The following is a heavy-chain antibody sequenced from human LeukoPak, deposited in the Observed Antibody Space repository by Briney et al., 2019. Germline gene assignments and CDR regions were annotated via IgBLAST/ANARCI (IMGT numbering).Heavy chain of an antibody. CDR3: ARDSTVYDSSGDAFDI. V-gene: IGHV3-21*01. CDR1: GFTFNSYS. D-gene: IGHD3-22*01. CDR2: ISTSSNYI. J-gene: IGHJ3*02. Sequence: GGSLRLSCAASGFTFNSYSMNWVRQAPGKGLEWVSTISTSSNYIYYADSLKGRFTVSRDNAMSSLYLQMNSLRAEDTAVYYCARDSTVYDSSGDAFDIWGQGTMVTVSS.